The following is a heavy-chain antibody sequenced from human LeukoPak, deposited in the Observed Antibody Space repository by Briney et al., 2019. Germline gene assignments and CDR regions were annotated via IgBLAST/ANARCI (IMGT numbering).Heavy chain of an antibody. CDR2: INPNSGGT. CDR3: ARVPLQLGYCSGGSCYSGDAFDI. Sequence: ASVKVSCKASGYTFTGYYMHWVRQAPGQGLEWMGWINPNSGGTNYAQKFQGRVTMTRDTSISTAYMELSRLRSDDTAVYYCARVPLQLGYCSGGSCYSGDAFDIWGQGTMVTVSS. J-gene: IGHJ3*02. D-gene: IGHD2-15*01. V-gene: IGHV1-2*02. CDR1: GYTFTGYY.